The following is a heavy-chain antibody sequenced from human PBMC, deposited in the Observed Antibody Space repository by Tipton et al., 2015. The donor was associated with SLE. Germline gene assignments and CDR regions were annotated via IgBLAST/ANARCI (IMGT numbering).Heavy chain of an antibody. CDR1: GGSISSGGYY. V-gene: IGHV4-31*03. CDR2: IYYSGST. Sequence: TLSLTCTVSGGSISSGGYYWIWIRQHPGKGLEWIGYIYYSGSTYYNPSLKSRVTISLGASKNQFSLKLSSVTAAVTAMYYCTRSLYNTNWFWFDPWSQGTLVTVSS. J-gene: IGHJ5*02. CDR3: TRSLYNTNWFWFDP. D-gene: IGHD6-13*01.